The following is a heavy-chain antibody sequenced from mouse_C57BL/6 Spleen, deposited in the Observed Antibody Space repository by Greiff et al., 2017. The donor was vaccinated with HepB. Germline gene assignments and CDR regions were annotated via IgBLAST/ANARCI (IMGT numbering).Heavy chain of an antibody. J-gene: IGHJ2*01. Sequence: EVQLQQSGPELVKPGASVKISCKASGYTFTDYYMNWVKQSHGKSLEWIGDINPNNGGTSYNQKFKGKATLTVDKSSSTAYMQLSSLTSEDSAVYYCARGRWLLNYWGQGTTLTVSS. CDR1: GYTFTDYY. CDR3: ARGRWLLNY. V-gene: IGHV1-26*01. D-gene: IGHD2-3*01. CDR2: INPNNGGT.